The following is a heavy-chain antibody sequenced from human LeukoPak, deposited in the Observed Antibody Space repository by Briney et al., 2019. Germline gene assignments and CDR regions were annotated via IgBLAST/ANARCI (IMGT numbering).Heavy chain of an antibody. D-gene: IGHD3-22*01. Sequence: ASVKVSCKASGYSFTSYAMYWVRLVPGQGLECMGWINTYTGNPMYVQGFTGRFVFSLDTSVSTALLQISSLKAEDTAVYFCARGYSNGYYYHAFDIWGQGTMVTVSS. CDR1: GYSFTSYA. V-gene: IGHV7-4-1*02. J-gene: IGHJ3*02. CDR2: INTYTGNP. CDR3: ARGYSNGYYYHAFDI.